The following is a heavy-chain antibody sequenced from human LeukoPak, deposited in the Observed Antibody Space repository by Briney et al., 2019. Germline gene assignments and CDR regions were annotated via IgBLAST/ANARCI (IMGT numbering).Heavy chain of an antibody. D-gene: IGHD1-26*01. CDR1: GYTFTGYY. V-gene: IGHV1-2*02. CDR2: INPNSGGT. Sequence: ASVKVSCKASGYTFTGYYMHWVRQAPGQGLEWMGWINPNSGGTNYAQKFQGRVTMTRDTSISTAYMELSRLRSDDTAVYYCASERDSGSYLPWFDPWGQGTLVTVSS. CDR3: ASERDSGSYLPWFDP. J-gene: IGHJ5*02.